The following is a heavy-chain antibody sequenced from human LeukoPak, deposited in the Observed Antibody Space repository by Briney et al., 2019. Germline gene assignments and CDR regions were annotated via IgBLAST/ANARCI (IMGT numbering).Heavy chain of an antibody. CDR2: MNPNSGNT. J-gene: IGHJ6*02. D-gene: IGHD2-2*01. Sequence: ASVKVSCKASGYTFTSYDINWVRQATGQGLEWMGWMNPNSGNTGYAQKFQGRVTMTRNTSISTAYMELSSLRSEDTAVYYCAKDQWVSSKGPYYYGMDVWGQGTTVTVSS. V-gene: IGHV1-8*01. CDR3: AKDQWVSSKGPYYYGMDV. CDR1: GYTFTSYD.